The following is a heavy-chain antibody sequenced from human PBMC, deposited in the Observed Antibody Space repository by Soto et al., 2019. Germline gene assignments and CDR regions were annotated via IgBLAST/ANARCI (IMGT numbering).Heavy chain of an antibody. CDR1: GGSIGSSSYY. CDR2: IYYSGST. J-gene: IGHJ4*02. D-gene: IGHD6-19*01. V-gene: IGHV4-39*01. Sequence: SATLSLTCTVSGGSIGSSSYYWSWIRQPPGKGLEWIGSIYYSGSTYYNPSLKSRVTISVDTSKNQFSLKLSSVTAADTAVYYCASSGWWYFDYWGQGTLVTVS. CDR3: ASSGWWYFDY.